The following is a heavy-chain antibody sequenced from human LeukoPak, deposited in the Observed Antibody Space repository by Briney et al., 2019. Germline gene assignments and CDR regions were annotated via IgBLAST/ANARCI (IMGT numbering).Heavy chain of an antibody. CDR1: GGSISSYY. Sequence: SGTLSLTCTVSGGSISSYYWSWIRQPPGKGLEWIGYIYYSGSTNYNPSLKSRVTISVDTSKNQFSLKLSSVTAADTAVYYCARDRGRRQDNWFDPWGQGTLVTVSS. J-gene: IGHJ5*02. CDR3: ARDRGRRQDNWFDP. D-gene: IGHD3-10*01. V-gene: IGHV4-59*01. CDR2: IYYSGST.